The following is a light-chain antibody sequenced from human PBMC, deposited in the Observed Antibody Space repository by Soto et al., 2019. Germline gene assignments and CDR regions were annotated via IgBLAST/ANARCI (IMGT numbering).Light chain of an antibody. V-gene: IGLV1-40*01. Sequence: QSVLTQPPSVSGAPGQRVTISCTGSSSNIGAGYDVHWYQQLPGTAPKLLIFGNGNRPSGVPDRFSGSKSDTSASLAITGLQAEDEADYYCAAWDDSLGAVVFGGGTNVTVL. J-gene: IGLJ2*01. CDR2: GNG. CDR3: AAWDDSLGAVV. CDR1: SSNIGAGYD.